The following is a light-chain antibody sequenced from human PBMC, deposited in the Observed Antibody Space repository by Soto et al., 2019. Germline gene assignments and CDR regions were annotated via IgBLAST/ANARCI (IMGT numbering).Light chain of an antibody. CDR3: QQYGSSPLYT. Sequence: EVVLTQSPGTLSLSPGERATLSCRASQSVSSSYLAWYQQKPAQAPRLLIYGASSRATSIPDRFSGSGSGTDLTLTISRLEPEDFAVYYCQQYGSSPLYTFGQGTKLEIK. CDR2: GAS. V-gene: IGKV3-20*01. J-gene: IGKJ2*01. CDR1: QSVSSSY.